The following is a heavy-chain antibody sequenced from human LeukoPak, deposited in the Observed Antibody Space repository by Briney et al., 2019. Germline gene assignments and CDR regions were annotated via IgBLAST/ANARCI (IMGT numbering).Heavy chain of an antibody. CDR3: ARDKGYYYDSSGYPNRGMDV. CDR2: IYYSGST. J-gene: IGHJ6*02. Sequence: SETLSLTCTVSGGSISSSSYYWGWIRQPPGKGLEWIGSIYYSGSTYYNPSLKSRVTISVDTSKNQFSLKLSSVTAADTAVYYCARDKGYYYDSSGYPNRGMDVWGQGTTVTVSS. D-gene: IGHD3-22*01. V-gene: IGHV4-39*07. CDR1: GGSISSSSYY.